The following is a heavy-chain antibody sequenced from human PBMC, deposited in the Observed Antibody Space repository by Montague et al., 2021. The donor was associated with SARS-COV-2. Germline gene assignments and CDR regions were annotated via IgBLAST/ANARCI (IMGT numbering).Heavy chain of an antibody. CDR3: ARLRDGVVPSPILGVGPYYSYYFIDV. CDR2: IHHGGST. D-gene: IGHD3-10*01. CDR1: GGSFSGHY. Sequence: SETLSLTCAVYGGSFSGHYWSWIRQPPGKGLEWIGEIHHGGSTNYNPSLKSRVTISADTSKNQFSLKLTSVAAADTAVYYCARLRDGVVPSPILGVGPYYSYYFIDVWGKGTTVTVSS. J-gene: IGHJ6*03. V-gene: IGHV4-34*01.